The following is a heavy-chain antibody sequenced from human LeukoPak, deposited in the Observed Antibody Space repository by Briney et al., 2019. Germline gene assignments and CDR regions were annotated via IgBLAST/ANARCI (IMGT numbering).Heavy chain of an antibody. D-gene: IGHD1-26*01. CDR2: INNSGDST. J-gene: IGHJ4*02. V-gene: IGHV3-23*01. CDR3: AREVGVVGATCDY. Sequence: PGGSLRLSCAASGFTLTTYAMSWFRQAPGKGLEWVSSINNSGDSTYFADSVRGRFTISRDNAENSLFLQMNSLRAEDTAVYYCAREVGVVGATCDYWGQGTLVTVSS. CDR1: GFTLTTYA.